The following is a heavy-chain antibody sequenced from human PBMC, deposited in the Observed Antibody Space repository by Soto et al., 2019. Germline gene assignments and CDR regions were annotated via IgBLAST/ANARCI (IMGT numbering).Heavy chain of an antibody. CDR3: ARAVLPGYGYSSGWFDAFDI. J-gene: IGHJ3*02. CDR2: ISYDGSNK. V-gene: IGHV3-30-3*01. CDR1: GFTFSSYA. D-gene: IGHD6-19*01. Sequence: QVQLVESGGGVVQPGRSLRLSCAASGFTFSSYAMHWVRQAPGKGLEWVAVISYDGSNKYYADSVKGRFTISRDNSKNTXYXPMTSLRAEDTAVYYCARAVLPGYGYSSGWFDAFDIWGQGTMVTVSS.